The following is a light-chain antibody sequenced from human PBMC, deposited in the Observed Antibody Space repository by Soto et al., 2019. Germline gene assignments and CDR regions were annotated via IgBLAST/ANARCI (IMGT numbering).Light chain of an antibody. Sequence: DVVMTQSPLSLPVTLGQPASISCRSSQSLIHSDGDTYLNWFQQRPGQSPRRLIYKVSDRDSGVPDRVSGSGSGTDFTLKISRVEAEDVGIYYCMQGTHWQWTFGQGTEVEIK. J-gene: IGKJ1*01. CDR3: MQGTHWQWT. CDR2: KVS. CDR1: QSLIHSDGDTY. V-gene: IGKV2-30*02.